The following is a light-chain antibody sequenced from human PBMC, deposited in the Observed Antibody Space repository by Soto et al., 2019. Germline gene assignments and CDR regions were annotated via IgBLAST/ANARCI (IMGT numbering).Light chain of an antibody. CDR1: QVIGIY. CDR2: AAS. CDR3: QQLVSYPQ. J-gene: IGKJ4*02. V-gene: IGKV1-9*01. Sequence: DIQLTQSPSFLSASIGDRATITCRASQVIGIYLAWYQQKPGKAPNLLISAASTLQSGVPSRFSGSGSGTEFTLTISSLQPEDFATYYCQQLVSYPQFGGGTKVEIK.